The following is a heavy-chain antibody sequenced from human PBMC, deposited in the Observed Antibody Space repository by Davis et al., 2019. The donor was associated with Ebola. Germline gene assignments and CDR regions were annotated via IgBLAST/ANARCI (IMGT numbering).Heavy chain of an antibody. D-gene: IGHD3-10*01. CDR2: NYHSGST. V-gene: IGHV4-39*01. CDR3: ARTYGSVALDY. J-gene: IGHJ4*02. CDR1: GGSISTSSYY. Sequence: SETLSLTCTVSGGSISTSSYYWGWIRQPPGKGLEWIGHNYHSGSTYYNPSLKSRVTMSVDTSKNQFSLILSSVTAADTAVYYCARTYGSVALDYWGQGTLVSVSS.